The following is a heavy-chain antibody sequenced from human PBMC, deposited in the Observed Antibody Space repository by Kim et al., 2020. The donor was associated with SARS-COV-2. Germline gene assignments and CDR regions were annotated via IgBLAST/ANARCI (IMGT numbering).Heavy chain of an antibody. CDR1: GYTFTSYG. CDR3: ALAPRAMVRGVSYYYGMDV. Sequence: ASVKVSCKASGYTFTSYGISWVRQAPGQGLEWMGWISAYNGNKNYAQKLQGRVTMTTDTSTSTAYMELRSLRSDDTAVYYCALAPRAMVRGVSYYYGMDVWGQGTTVTVSS. D-gene: IGHD3-10*01. V-gene: IGHV1-18*01. CDR2: ISAYNGNK. J-gene: IGHJ6*02.